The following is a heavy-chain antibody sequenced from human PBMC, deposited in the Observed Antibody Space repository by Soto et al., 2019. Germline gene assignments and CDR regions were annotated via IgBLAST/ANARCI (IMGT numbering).Heavy chain of an antibody. CDR3: ARISYWVKDY. D-gene: IGHD2-8*02. CDR2: FYYTGTT. J-gene: IGHJ4*02. CDR1: GASLSSGSYY. Sequence: SETLSLTCTVSGASLSSGSYYWSWIRQPPGKGLEWIGYFYYTGTTKYNPSLESRVTISADTSKNQFSLNLTSVTAADTAVYYCARISYWVKDYWGQGALVTISS. V-gene: IGHV4-61*01.